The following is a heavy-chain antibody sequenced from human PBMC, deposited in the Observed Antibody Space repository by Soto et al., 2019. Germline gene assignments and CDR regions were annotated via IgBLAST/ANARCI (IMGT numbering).Heavy chain of an antibody. V-gene: IGHV1-18*04. CDR1: GYTFTSHG. CDR2: ITTYNSRT. Sequence: QDQLVQSGAEVKKPGASVKISCEASGYTFTSHGISWVRQAPGQGLEWLGWITTYNSRTHYAQKVQGRVTMTTDTSTSSAYLDLRSLTVDDPAVYYCARARYCARPSCYQHYYYGMDTWGQGTTVTVSS. J-gene: IGHJ6*02. D-gene: IGHD2-2*01. CDR3: ARARYCARPSCYQHYYYGMDT.